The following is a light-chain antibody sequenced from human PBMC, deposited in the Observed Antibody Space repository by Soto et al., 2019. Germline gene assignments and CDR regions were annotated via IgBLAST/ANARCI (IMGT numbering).Light chain of an antibody. CDR2: WGS. Sequence: EIVATQSPLSLPVTPGEPASISCRSSQSLLHSNGYTYLDWYLQKPGQSPQLLIYWGSNRASGVPDRFSGSGSGTDFTLKISRVEAEDVGVYYCMQALQTPLTFGPGTKVDIK. CDR1: QSLLHSNGYTY. V-gene: IGKV2-28*01. CDR3: MQALQTPLT. J-gene: IGKJ3*01.